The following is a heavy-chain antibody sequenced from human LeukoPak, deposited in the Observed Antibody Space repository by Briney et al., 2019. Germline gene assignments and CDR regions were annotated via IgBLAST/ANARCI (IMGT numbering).Heavy chain of an antibody. Sequence: SETLSLTCTVSGGSISSSSYYWGWIRQPPGKGLEWIGSIYYSGSTYYNPSLRSRVTISVDTSKNQFSLKLSSVTAADTAVYYCARVLTGSITMVRGVIITVTDYYMDVWGKGTTVTVSS. CDR2: IYYSGST. CDR1: GGSISSSSYY. V-gene: IGHV4-39*01. CDR3: ARVLTGSITMVRGVIITVTDYYMDV. D-gene: IGHD3-10*01. J-gene: IGHJ6*03.